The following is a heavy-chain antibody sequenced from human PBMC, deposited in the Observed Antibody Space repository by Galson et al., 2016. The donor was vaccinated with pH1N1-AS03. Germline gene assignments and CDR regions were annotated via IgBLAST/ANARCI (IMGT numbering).Heavy chain of an antibody. J-gene: IGHJ6*02. CDR3: VRDFRWGGNSGY. D-gene: IGHD4-23*01. V-gene: IGHV3-66*01. CDR2: IYSGGTT. Sequence: SLRLSCAASGFTVSSSHMNWVRQAPGKGLEWVSIIYSGGTTYYADSVKGRFIVSRDNSKNTLYLQMNSLRAEDTAVYYCVRDFRWGGNSGYWGQGTTVTVSS. CDR1: GFTVSSSH.